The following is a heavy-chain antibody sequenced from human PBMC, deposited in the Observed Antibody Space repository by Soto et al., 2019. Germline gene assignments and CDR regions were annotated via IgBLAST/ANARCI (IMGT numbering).Heavy chain of an antibody. Sequence: GGSLRLSCAASGFSFSTSEMNWVRQAPGKGLEWISYISKSSVTTHYADSVKGRFTISRDNANNSLFLEMSSLRVEDTALYYCAPRKFGSFNIAAFEIWGQGTMVTV. CDR1: GFSFSTSE. D-gene: IGHD3-16*01. CDR2: ISKSSVTT. V-gene: IGHV3-48*03. CDR3: APRKFGSFNIAAFEI. J-gene: IGHJ3*02.